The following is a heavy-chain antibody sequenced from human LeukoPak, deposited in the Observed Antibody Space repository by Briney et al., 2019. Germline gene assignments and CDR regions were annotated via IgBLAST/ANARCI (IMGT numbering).Heavy chain of an antibody. V-gene: IGHV3-74*01. Sequence: GGSLRLSCAASGFTFSSYWMHWVRQAPGKGLVWVSRINSDGSSTSYADSVKGRFTISRDNAKNTLYLQMNSLRAEDTAVYYCARDPSGALLAVAFDIWGQGTMVTVSS. J-gene: IGHJ3*02. D-gene: IGHD3-3*02. CDR3: ARDPSGALLAVAFDI. CDR1: GFTFSSYW. CDR2: INSDGSST.